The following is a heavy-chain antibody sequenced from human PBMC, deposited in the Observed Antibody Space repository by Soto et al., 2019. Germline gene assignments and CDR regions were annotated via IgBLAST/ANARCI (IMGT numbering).Heavy chain of an antibody. V-gene: IGHV3-23*01. CDR3: ARCRDIIASAGSFDY. Sequence: EVQLLESGGGLVQPGGSLRLSCAASGFTFSSHVMSWVRQATGKGLEWVSGISTGGGSTDYADSVKGRFTISRNNSKNTMHLQMKSLRAEETAVYYCARCRDIIASAGSFDYWGQGTLVTGSS. J-gene: IGHJ4*02. D-gene: IGHD3-10*01. CDR1: GFTFSSHV. CDR2: ISTGGGST.